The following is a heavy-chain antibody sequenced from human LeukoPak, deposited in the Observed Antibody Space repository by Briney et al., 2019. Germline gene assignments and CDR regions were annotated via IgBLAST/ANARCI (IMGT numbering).Heavy chain of an antibody. CDR1: GFTFSDYH. V-gene: IGHV3-11*05. J-gene: IGHJ6*02. CDR2: ISGSGSYT. CDR3: ARGHYGLDV. Sequence: GGSLRLSCAASGFTFSDYHMSWIRQTPGKGLEWVSYISGSGSYTNYADSVKGRITISRDSAKKSLYLQMNSLRAEDTAVYYCARGHYGLDVWGQGTTVTVSS.